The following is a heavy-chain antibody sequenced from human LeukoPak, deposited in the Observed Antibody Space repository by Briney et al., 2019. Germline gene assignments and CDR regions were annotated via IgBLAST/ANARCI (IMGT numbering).Heavy chain of an antibody. V-gene: IGHV5-10-1*01. CDR1: GYSFTTYW. J-gene: IGHJ4*02. D-gene: IGHD1-26*01. CDR3: AKYTGSYSSFDY. CDR2: IDPSDSDT. Sequence: GESLKISCRGSGYSFTTYWISWVRQMPGKGLEWMGRIDPSDSDTNYSPSLQGHVTMSVDKSISTAYLQWSWLKASDTAMYYCAKYTGSYSSFDYWGQGTLVTVSS.